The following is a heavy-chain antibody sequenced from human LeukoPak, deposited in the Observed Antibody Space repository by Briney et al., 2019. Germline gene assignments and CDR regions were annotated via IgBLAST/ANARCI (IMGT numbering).Heavy chain of an antibody. CDR1: GGSFSGYY. CDR2: INHSGST. J-gene: IGHJ6*02. Sequence: PSETLSLTCAVYGGSFSGYYWSWIRQPPGKGLEWVGEINHSGSTNYNPSLKSRVTISVDTSKNQFSLKLSSVTAADTAVYYCAGRYCTNGVCTVYYYYGMDVWGQGTTVTVSS. CDR3: AGRYCTNGVCTVYYYYGMDV. D-gene: IGHD2-8*01. V-gene: IGHV4-34*01.